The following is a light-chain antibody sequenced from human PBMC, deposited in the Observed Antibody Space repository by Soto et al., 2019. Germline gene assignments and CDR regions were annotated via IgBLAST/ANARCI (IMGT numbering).Light chain of an antibody. CDR1: QSVSSNY. CDR3: QQYGSSAAWT. V-gene: IGKV3-20*01. CDR2: GAS. J-gene: IGKJ1*01. Sequence: ERVLTQSPGTLSLSPGERATLSCRASQSVSSNYLAWYQQKPGQAPRLLIYGASTRATGIPDRFSGSGSGTNFTLTISRLGPEDSAVYYCQQYGSSAAWTFGEGTKVDIK.